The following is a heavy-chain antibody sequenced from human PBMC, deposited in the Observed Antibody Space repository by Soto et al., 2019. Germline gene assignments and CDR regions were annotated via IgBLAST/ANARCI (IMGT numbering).Heavy chain of an antibody. D-gene: IGHD5-18*01. CDR2: ISYGGST. V-gene: IGHV4-31*03. CDR1: GGSINSGGYC. CDR3: SRGILV. Sequence: QVQLQESGPGLVKPSQTLSLTCTVSGGSINSGGYCWRWIRQHPGKGLDWIGCISYGGSTPYNPSLKIRVTISVDTSKNQFSLKLTSLTAADTDVYYCSRGILVWGQGALITVSS. J-gene: IGHJ4*02.